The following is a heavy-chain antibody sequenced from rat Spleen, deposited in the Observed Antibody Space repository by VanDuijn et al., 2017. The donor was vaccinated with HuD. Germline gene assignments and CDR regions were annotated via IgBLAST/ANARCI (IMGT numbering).Heavy chain of an antibody. CDR2: ISFDGSTT. D-gene: IGHD1-10*01. V-gene: IGHV5-20*01. Sequence: EVQLVESGGGLVQPGRSLKLSCAVSGFTFSDYYMAWVRQAPKKGPEWVASISFDGSTTYYRDSVKGRFTISRDNTKSTLYLQMNSLRSEDTATYYCTTENYWFAYWGQGTLVTVSS. CDR3: TTENYWFAY. CDR1: GFTFSDYY. J-gene: IGHJ3*01.